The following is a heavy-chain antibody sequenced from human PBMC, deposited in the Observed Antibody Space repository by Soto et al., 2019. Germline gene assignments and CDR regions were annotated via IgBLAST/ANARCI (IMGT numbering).Heavy chain of an antibody. CDR1: GGSISSSSYY. Sequence: SETLSLTCTVSGGSISSSSYYWGWIRQPPGKGLEWIGSIYYSGSTYYNPSLKSRVTISVDTSKNQFSLKLSSVTAADTAVYYCARGIWGSYRHFDYWGQGTLVTVSS. D-gene: IGHD3-16*02. V-gene: IGHV4-39*01. J-gene: IGHJ4*02. CDR2: IYYSGST. CDR3: ARGIWGSYRHFDY.